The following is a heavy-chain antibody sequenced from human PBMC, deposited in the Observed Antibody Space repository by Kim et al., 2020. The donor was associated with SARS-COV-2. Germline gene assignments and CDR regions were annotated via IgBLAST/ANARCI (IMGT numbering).Heavy chain of an antibody. D-gene: IGHD3-22*01. CDR3: AKDMAYYYDSSGPTSAGYFDY. Sequence: FTISRDNSKNTLYLQMNSLRAEDTAVYYCAKDMAYYYDSSGPTSAGYFDYWGQGTLVTVSS. V-gene: IGHV3-23*01. J-gene: IGHJ4*02.